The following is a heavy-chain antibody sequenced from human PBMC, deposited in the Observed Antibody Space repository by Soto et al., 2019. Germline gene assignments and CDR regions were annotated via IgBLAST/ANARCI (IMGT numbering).Heavy chain of an antibody. D-gene: IGHD3-22*01. CDR2: IYPGDSDT. Sequence: PGESLKISCKGSGYSFTSYWSGWVRQMPGKGLEWMGIIYPGDSDTRYSPSFQGQVTISADKSISTAYLQWSSLKASDTAMYYCARPGYYDSSGQGAFDIWGQGTMVTVSS. CDR3: ARPGYYDSSGQGAFDI. J-gene: IGHJ3*02. CDR1: GYSFTSYW. V-gene: IGHV5-51*01.